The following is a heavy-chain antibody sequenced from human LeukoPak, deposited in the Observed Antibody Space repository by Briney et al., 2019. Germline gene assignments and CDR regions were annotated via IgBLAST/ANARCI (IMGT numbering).Heavy chain of an antibody. CDR2: IRSKAYGGTT. J-gene: IGHJ6*03. D-gene: IGHD3-10*01. Sequence: GGSLRLSCTASGFTFGDHAMTWVGQAPGKGLEWVGFIRSKAYGGTTEYAASVKGRFTISRDDFKGIAYLQMNSLRAEDTAVYYCARGSMVRGITPYYMAVWGKGTTVTVSS. CDR3: ARGSMVRGITPYYMAV. V-gene: IGHV3-49*04. CDR1: GFTFGDHA.